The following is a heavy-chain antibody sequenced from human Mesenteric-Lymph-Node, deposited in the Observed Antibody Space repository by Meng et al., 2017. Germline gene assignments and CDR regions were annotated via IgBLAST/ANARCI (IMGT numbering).Heavy chain of an antibody. CDR3: ARDPPPLVSAGVDDGLGV. J-gene: IGHJ3*01. V-gene: IGHV4-39*07. D-gene: IGHD2-8*01. Sequence: SETLSLTCTVSGGSISSSSYYWGWIRQPPGKGLEWIGSIYYSGSTYYNPSLKSRVTISVDTSKNQFSLKLSSVTAADTAVYWCARDPPPLVSAGVDDGLGVWGQGTKVTVSS. CDR2: IYYSGST. CDR1: GGSISSSSYY.